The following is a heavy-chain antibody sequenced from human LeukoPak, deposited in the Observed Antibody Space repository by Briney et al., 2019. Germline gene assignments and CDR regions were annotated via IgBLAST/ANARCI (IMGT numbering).Heavy chain of an antibody. J-gene: IGHJ4*02. D-gene: IGHD5-24*01. Sequence: GGSLRLSCAASGFTFSSYNMNWVRQAPGKGLEWVSSISSSSSYIYYADSVRGRFTISRDNAKNSLYLQMNSLRAEDTAVYYCARDRGDGYNDYWGQGTLVTVSS. CDR1: GFTFSSYN. CDR2: ISSSSSYI. CDR3: ARDRGDGYNDY. V-gene: IGHV3-21*01.